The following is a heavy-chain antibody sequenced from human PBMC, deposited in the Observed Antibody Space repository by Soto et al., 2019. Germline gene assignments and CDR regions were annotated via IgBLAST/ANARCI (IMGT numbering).Heavy chain of an antibody. CDR3: AIERGHSGYDLNAFDN. CDR1: GGTFTNHG. D-gene: IGHD5-12*01. Sequence: QVQLVQSGAEVKKPGSSVKISCKASGGTFTNHGVSWVRQAPGQGLEWMGGIIPVLGSGNNAQKFRGRVTITADEVMRTVYMELSSLKSDDTAVYYCAIERGHSGYDLNAFDNWGQGTKVTVSS. V-gene: IGHV1-69*01. CDR2: IIPVLGSG. J-gene: IGHJ3*02.